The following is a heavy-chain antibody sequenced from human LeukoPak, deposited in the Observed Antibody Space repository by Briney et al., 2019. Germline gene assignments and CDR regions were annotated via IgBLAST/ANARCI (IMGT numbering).Heavy chain of an antibody. J-gene: IGHJ4*02. Sequence: PGGSLRLSCAASGFTFSSYWMSWVRQAPGKGLAWVANIKQDGSEKYYVDSVKGRFTISRDNAKNSLYLQMNSLRAEDTAVYYCARGGYYGSGSYSNWGQGTLVTVSS. CDR2: IKQDGSEK. V-gene: IGHV3-7*03. CDR1: GFTFSSYW. D-gene: IGHD3-10*01. CDR3: ARGGYYGSGSYSN.